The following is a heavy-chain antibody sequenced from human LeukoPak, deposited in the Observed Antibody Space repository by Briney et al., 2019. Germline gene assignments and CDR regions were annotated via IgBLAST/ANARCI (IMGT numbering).Heavy chain of an antibody. J-gene: IGHJ5*02. CDR1: GYIFTSYG. D-gene: IGHD2-15*01. Sequence: ASVTVSCKASGYIFTSYGISWVRQAPGQGLEWMGWISVYNGNTNYPQRLQGRVTMTTDTSTTTAYMELRSLRSDDTAVYYCARGLYCSGGSCYPYRFDPWGQGTLVTVSS. CDR3: ARGLYCSGGSCYPYRFDP. V-gene: IGHV1-18*01. CDR2: ISVYNGNT.